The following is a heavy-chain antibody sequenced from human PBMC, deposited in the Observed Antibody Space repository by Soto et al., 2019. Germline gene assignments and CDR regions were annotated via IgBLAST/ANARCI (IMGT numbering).Heavy chain of an antibody. CDR2: IYPGDSDT. J-gene: IGHJ4*02. Sequence: PGESLKISCKGSGYSFTSYWIGWVRQMPGKGLEWMGIIYPGDSDTRYSPSFQGQVTISADKSISTAYLQWSSLKASDTAMYYCARPEIPTRSSDHDYPLDHWGQGTLVTVSS. CDR1: GYSFTSYW. V-gene: IGHV5-51*01. CDR3: ARPEIPTRSSDHDYPLDH. D-gene: IGHD3-22*01.